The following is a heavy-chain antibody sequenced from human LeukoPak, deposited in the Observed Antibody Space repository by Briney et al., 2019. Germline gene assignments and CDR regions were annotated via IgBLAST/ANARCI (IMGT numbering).Heavy chain of an antibody. J-gene: IGHJ4*02. CDR2: ISSSSCYT. Sequence: PGGSLRLSCAASGFTFSDYYMSWIRQAPGKGLEWVSYISSSSCYTNYADSVKGRFTISRDNAKNSLYLQMNSLRAEDTAVYYCARDRIGSGWYEGSDYWGQGTLVTVSS. CDR1: GFTFSDYY. V-gene: IGHV3-11*06. D-gene: IGHD6-19*01. CDR3: ARDRIGSGWYEGSDY.